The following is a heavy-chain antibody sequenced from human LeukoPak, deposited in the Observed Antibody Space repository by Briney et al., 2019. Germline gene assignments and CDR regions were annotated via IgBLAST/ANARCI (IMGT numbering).Heavy chain of an antibody. J-gene: IGHJ4*02. D-gene: IGHD6-19*01. CDR3: AKDPYDRGWYTFGY. V-gene: IGHV3-23*01. CDR2: ISGSGSST. CDR1: GFTFSSYG. Sequence: GGSLRLSCAASGFTFSSYGMSWVRQAPWKGLEWVSSISGSGSSTYYADSVKGRLTISRDNSRNTLYLQMNSLRAEDTAVYYFAKDPYDRGWYTFGYWGQGTLVTVSS.